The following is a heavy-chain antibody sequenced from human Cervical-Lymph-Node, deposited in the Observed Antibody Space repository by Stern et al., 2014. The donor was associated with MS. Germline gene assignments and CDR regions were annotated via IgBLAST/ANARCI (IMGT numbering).Heavy chain of an antibody. J-gene: IGHJ4*02. CDR1: GVTFHNYA. Sequence: QVQLVQSGTEVKKPGSSVKVSCKISGVTFHNYAISWLRQAPGQGLHWMGGIIPLFDTTTYARTLRHRLTFTADKSTDTVFMELSNLTSEDTAIYFCARDPPEPISMPRPGGNYWGQGTLVTVSS. V-gene: IGHV1-69*06. CDR3: ARDPPEPISMPRPGGNY. CDR2: IIPLFDTT. D-gene: IGHD3-16*01.